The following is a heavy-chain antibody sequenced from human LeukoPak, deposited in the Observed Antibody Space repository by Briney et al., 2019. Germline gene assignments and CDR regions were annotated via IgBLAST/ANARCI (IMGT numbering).Heavy chain of an antibody. Sequence: GGSLRLSCAASGFTFTAFTINWVRQAPGKGLEWVSYISGSSGTIYYADSVKGRFTISRDNAKNSLYLQMSSLRDEDTAVYYCARKVGNYRYFDLWGRGTLVTVSS. D-gene: IGHD1-26*01. CDR3: ARKVGNYRYFDL. CDR1: GFTFTAFT. CDR2: ISGSSGTI. V-gene: IGHV3-48*02. J-gene: IGHJ2*01.